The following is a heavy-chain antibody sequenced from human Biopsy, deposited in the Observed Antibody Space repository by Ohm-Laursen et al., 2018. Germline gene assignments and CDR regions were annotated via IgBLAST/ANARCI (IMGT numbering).Heavy chain of an antibody. CDR2: IDSGGYT. V-gene: IGHV3-53*01. CDR1: GFTVSRNY. J-gene: IGHJ3*02. CDR3: ARSTYYYESSGTRRGLDI. Sequence: SLRLSCIASGFTVSRNYMTWVRQAPGKGLEWISVIDSGGYTHYTDSVKGRFTISRDNSKNTLYLQMNNLSAEDTAVYYCARSTYYYESSGTRRGLDIWGQGTMVTVSS. D-gene: IGHD3-22*01.